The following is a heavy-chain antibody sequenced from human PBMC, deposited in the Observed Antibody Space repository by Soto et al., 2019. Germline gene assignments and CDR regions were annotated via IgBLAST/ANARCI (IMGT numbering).Heavy chain of an antibody. V-gene: IGHV3-23*01. Sequence: EVQLLESGGGLVQPGGSLRLSCASSGFTFSSYGMTWVRRPPGKGLEWVSAISGSGAATYYADSVQGRFTISRDNSNHTLYLQMNRLRAEDTAVYSCAKVLYGVVTYFDSWGQGTLVTVSS. CDR3: AKVLYGVVTYFDS. D-gene: IGHD3-3*01. J-gene: IGHJ4*02. CDR2: ISGSGAAT. CDR1: GFTFSSYG.